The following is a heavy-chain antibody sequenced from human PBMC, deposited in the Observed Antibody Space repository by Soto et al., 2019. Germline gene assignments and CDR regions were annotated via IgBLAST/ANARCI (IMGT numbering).Heavy chain of an antibody. J-gene: IGHJ4*02. CDR2: SRDKVHSHTT. CDR1: GFTFTDHY. V-gene: IGHV3-72*01. CDR3: ARGVVSTGYFDY. Sequence: EVQLAESGGGLVQPGGSLRLSCAASGFTFTDHYMDWVRQAPGKGLEWVGRSRDKVHSHTTEYAASVKGRFTISIGDSENSLYLQMNSLKTGATAVYYCARGVVSTGYFDYWGQGTLVTVSS. D-gene: IGHD5-12*01.